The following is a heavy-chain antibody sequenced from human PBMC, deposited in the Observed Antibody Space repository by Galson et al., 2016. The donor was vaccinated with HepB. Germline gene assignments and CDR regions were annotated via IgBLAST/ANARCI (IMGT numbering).Heavy chain of an antibody. CDR1: GGSISNTNW. V-gene: IGHV4-4*02. CDR2: IRHSESI. J-gene: IGHJ4*02. Sequence: SETLSLTCAVSGGSISNTNWWSCVRQPPGKGLEWIGEIRHSESINYNPSLRSRVSISLDESKNEFFLKLKSVTAADTAVYFCASDSSGHYSQFEYWGQGILVTVSS. D-gene: IGHD3-22*01. CDR3: ASDSSGHYSQFEY.